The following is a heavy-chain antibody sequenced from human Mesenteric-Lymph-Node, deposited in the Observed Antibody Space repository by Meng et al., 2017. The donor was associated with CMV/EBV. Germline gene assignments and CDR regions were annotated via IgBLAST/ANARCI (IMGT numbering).Heavy chain of an antibody. CDR1: CNTLTCFS. CDR2: INTNTGNP. CDR3: ARTLNYDILTGYYDY. J-gene: IGHJ4*02. V-gene: IGHV7-4-1*02. Sequence: SCNTLTCFSLNWGRPAPGQGLEWMGWINTNTGNPTDCQGFTRRFGFSLDTSVSTAYLQISSLKAEDTAVYFCARTLNYDILTGYYDYWGQGTLVTVSS. D-gene: IGHD3-9*01.